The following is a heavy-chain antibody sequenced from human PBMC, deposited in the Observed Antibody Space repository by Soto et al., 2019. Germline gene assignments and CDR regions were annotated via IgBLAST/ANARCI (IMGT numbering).Heavy chain of an antibody. CDR1: GGTFSSYA. CDR3: ARGGPNSSSSRVYYYYGMDV. Sequence: QVQLVQSGAEVKKPGSSVKVSCKASGGTFSSYAISWVRQAPGQGLEWMGGIIPIFGTANYAQKFQGRVTITADETTSTADMELSSLRSEDTAVHYCARGGPNSSSSRVYYYYGMDVWGQGTTVTVSS. CDR2: IIPIFGTA. D-gene: IGHD6-6*01. J-gene: IGHJ6*02. V-gene: IGHV1-69*01.